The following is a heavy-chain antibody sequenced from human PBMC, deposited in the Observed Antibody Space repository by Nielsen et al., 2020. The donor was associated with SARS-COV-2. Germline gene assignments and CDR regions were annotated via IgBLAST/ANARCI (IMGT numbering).Heavy chain of an antibody. CDR2: IYYSGST. V-gene: IGHV4-59*12. CDR1: GGSISSYY. Sequence: SETLSLTCTVSGGSISSYYWSWIRQPPGKGLEWIGYIYYSGSTYYNPSLKSRVTISVDTSKNQFSLKLSSVTAADTAVYYCAREGRVGYSGYDPVHYYYGMDVWGQGTTVTVSS. CDR3: AREGRVGYSGYDPVHYYYGMDV. D-gene: IGHD5-12*01. J-gene: IGHJ6*02.